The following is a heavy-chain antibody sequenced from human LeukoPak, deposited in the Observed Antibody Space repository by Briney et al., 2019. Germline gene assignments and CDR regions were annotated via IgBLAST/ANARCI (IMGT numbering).Heavy chain of an antibody. V-gene: IGHV3-7*01. CDR1: GFTFSSYW. D-gene: IGHD6-13*01. Sequence: GGSLRLSCAASGFTFSSYWMSRLRQAPGKGLEWVANIKQDGSEKYYVDSVKGRFTISRDNAKNSLYLQMNSLRAEDTAVYYCAREGIAAADYYYYYMDVWGKGTTVTVSS. CDR2: IKQDGSEK. CDR3: AREGIAAADYYYYYMDV. J-gene: IGHJ6*03.